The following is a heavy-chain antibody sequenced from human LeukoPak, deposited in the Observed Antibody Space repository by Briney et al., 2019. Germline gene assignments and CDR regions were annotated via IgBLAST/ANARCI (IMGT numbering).Heavy chain of an antibody. V-gene: IGHV1-46*01. CDR2: INPSGGST. CDR3: ARVRDTMIVVADDAFDI. CDR1: GYTFTSYY. J-gene: IGHJ3*02. D-gene: IGHD3-22*01. Sequence: ASVKVSCKASGYTFTSYYMHWVRQAPGQGLEWMGIINPSGGSTNYAQKFQGRVTMTRDTSISTAYMELSRLRSDDTAVYYCARVRDTMIVVADDAFDIWGQGTMVTVSS.